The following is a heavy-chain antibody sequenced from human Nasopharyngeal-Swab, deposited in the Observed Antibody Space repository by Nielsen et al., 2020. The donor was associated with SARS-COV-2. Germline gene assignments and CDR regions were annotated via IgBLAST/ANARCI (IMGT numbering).Heavy chain of an antibody. CDR3: AKDDFCPACAFDV. D-gene: IGHD2-21*02. J-gene: IGHJ3*01. Sequence: GGSLRLSCAASGFDFWKYAMSWVRKAPGKGLECVSTVSNNDGSLTFYADSVKGRFTISRDTSKNTVSLQMNSLRAEDTAVYYCAKDDFCPACAFDVWGQGTIVTVSS. CDR2: VSNNDGSLT. V-gene: IGHV3-23*01. CDR1: GFDFWKYA.